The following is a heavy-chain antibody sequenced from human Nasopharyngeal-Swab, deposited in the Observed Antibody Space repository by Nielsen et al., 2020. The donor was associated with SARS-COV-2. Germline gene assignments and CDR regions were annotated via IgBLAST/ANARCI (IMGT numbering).Heavy chain of an antibody. CDR3: ARQGVFVPAYFHQYYMDV. CDR2: IKQDGSEK. J-gene: IGHJ6*03. CDR1: GFSFSTYW. Sequence: SCAASGFSFSTYWMTLVRQAPGKGLEWVANIKQDGSEKYYVDSVKGRFTVSRDNPKNLLYLQVNSLRAEDTAVYYCARQGVFVPAYFHQYYMDVWGKGTTVTVSS. V-gene: IGHV3-7*03. D-gene: IGHD3-16*02.